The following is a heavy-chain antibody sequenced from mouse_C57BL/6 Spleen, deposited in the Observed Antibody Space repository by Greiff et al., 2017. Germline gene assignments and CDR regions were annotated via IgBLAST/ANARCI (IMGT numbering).Heavy chain of an antibody. Sequence: VQLQQSGPELVKPGASVKISCKASGYAFSSSWMNWVKQRPGKGLEWIGRIYPGDGDTNYNGKFKGKATLTADKSSSTAYMQLSSLTSEDSAVYFCATPLPYYAVGFWGQRASVTVSS. CDR3: ATPLPYYAVGF. CDR2: IYPGDGDT. J-gene: IGHJ4*01. CDR1: GYAFSSSW. V-gene: IGHV1-82*01.